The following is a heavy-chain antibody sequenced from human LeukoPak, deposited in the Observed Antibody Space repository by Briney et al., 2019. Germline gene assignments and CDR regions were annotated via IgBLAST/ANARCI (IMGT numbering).Heavy chain of an antibody. D-gene: IGHD6-19*01. J-gene: IGHJ4*02. Sequence: ESGPTLVNPTQTLTLTCTFSGFSLSTSGMCVSWIRQPPGKALEWLARIDWDDDKYYSTSLMPRLTISKDTSKNQVVLTMTNMDPVDTATYFCARGRIAVAGNRYPKFDYWGQGTLVTVSS. CDR2: IDWDDDK. V-gene: IGHV2-70*11. CDR1: GFSLSTSGMC. CDR3: ARGRIAVAGNRYPKFDY.